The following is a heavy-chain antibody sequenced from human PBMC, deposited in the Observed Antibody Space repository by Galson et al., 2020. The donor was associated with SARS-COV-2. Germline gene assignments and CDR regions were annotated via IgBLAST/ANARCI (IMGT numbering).Heavy chain of an antibody. V-gene: IGHV1-24*01. CDR2: FDPEDGET. Sequence: ASAKVSCKVSAYTLTKLSMHWVRHAPGKELEWMGGFDPEDGETIYAQKSQGRVTMTEDTSTDTAYMELSSLRAEDTAVYYCATTPAYWNAGRWSDAFEIWGQGTMVTVSS. CDR3: ATTPAYWNAGRWSDAFEI. D-gene: IGHD1-1*01. J-gene: IGHJ3*02. CDR1: AYTLTKLS.